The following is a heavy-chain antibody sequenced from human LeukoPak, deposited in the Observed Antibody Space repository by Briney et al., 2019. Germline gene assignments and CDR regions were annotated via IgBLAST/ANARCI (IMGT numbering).Heavy chain of an antibody. CDR1: GYTLTELS. D-gene: IGHD3-10*01. CDR3: ATEGSGTERVFGFDY. J-gene: IGHJ4*02. V-gene: IGHV1-24*01. Sequence: ASVKVSCKVSGYTLTELSMHWVRQAPGKGLEWMGGFDPEDGETIYAQKFQGRVTMTEDTFTDTAYMELSSLRSEDTAVYYCATEGSGTERVFGFDYWGQGTLVTVSS. CDR2: FDPEDGET.